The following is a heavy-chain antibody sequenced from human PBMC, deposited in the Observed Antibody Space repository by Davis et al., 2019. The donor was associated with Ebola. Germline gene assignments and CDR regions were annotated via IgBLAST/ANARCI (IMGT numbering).Heavy chain of an antibody. CDR3: ARGELGITGQEYYYYYGMDV. J-gene: IGHJ6*04. V-gene: IGHV3-20*01. D-gene: IGHD7-27*01. Sequence: GESLKISCAASGFTFDDYGMSWVRQAPGKGLEWVSGINWNGGSTGYADSVKGRFTISRDNAKNSLYLQMNSLRAEDTALYHCARGELGITGQEYYYYYGMDVWGKGTTVTVSS. CDR1: GFTFDDYG. CDR2: INWNGGST.